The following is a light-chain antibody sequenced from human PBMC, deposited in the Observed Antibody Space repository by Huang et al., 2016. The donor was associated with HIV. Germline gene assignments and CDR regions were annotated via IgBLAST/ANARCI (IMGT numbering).Light chain of an antibody. Sequence: EVVMTQSPATLSMSPGERVTPSCRASESISSNLAWYQQKTGQAPRLLICDESTRATRSPARFSGSGSGTEFTLTISSLQSEDFALYYCQQDKNWPPEVTFGQGTKLEI. J-gene: IGKJ2*01. CDR1: ESISSN. CDR3: QQDKNWPPEVT. CDR2: DES. V-gene: IGKV3-15*01.